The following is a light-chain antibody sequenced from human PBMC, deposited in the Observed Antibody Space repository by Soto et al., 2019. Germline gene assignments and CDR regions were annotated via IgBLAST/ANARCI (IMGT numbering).Light chain of an antibody. CDR2: EVS. J-gene: IGLJ1*01. Sequence: QSALTQPASVSGSPGQSITISCTGTSXDVGGYNYVSWYQQHPGKAPKLMIYEVSNRPSGVSNRFSGSKSGNTASLTISGLQAEDEADYYCSSYTSSSTPSVYGTGTKVTVL. CDR3: SSYTSSSTPSV. V-gene: IGLV2-14*01. CDR1: SXDVGGYNY.